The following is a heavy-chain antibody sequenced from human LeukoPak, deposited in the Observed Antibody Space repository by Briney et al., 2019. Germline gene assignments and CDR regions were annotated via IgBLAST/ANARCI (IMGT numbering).Heavy chain of an antibody. Sequence: PSETLSLTCTVSGGSISSYYWSWIRQPPGKGLEWIGYIYYSGSTNYNPSLKSRVTISVDTSKNQFSLKLSSVTAADTAVYYCARDRGYCSGGSCFTDYYYYYYMDVWGKGTTVTVSS. D-gene: IGHD2-15*01. CDR3: ARDRGYCSGGSCFTDYYYYYYMDV. V-gene: IGHV4-59*01. J-gene: IGHJ6*03. CDR1: GGSISSYY. CDR2: IYYSGST.